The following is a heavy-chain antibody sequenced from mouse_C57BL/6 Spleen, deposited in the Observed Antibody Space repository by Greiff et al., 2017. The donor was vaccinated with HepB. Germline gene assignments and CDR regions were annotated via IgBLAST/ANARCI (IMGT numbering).Heavy chain of an antibody. CDR3: ARYYGSSPWFAY. D-gene: IGHD1-1*01. CDR2: IDPSDSYT. V-gene: IGHV1-59*01. J-gene: IGHJ3*01. Sequence: QVQLQQPGAELVRPGPSVKLSCKASGYTFTSYWMHWVKQRPGQGLEWIGVIDPSDSYTNYNQKFKGKATLTVDTSSSTAYMQLSSLTSEDSAVYYCARYYGSSPWFAYWGQGTLVTVSA. CDR1: GYTFTSYW.